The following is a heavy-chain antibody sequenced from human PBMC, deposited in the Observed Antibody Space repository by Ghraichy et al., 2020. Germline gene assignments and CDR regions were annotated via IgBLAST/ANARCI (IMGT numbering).Heavy chain of an antibody. CDR2: INPSGGST. CDR3: ARTEVAGYYYYGMDV. CDR1: GYTFTSYY. Sequence: VKVSCKASGYTFTSYYMHWVRQAPGHGLEWMGIINPSGGSTSYAQKFQGRVTMTRDTSTSTVYMELSSLRSEDTAVYYCARTEVAGYYYYGMDVWGQGTTVTVSS. D-gene: IGHD6-19*01. J-gene: IGHJ6*02. V-gene: IGHV1-46*01.